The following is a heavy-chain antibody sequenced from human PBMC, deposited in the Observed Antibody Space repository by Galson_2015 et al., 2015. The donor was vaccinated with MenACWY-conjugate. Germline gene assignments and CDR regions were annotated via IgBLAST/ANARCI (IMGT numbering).Heavy chain of an antibody. V-gene: IGHV3-7*01. D-gene: IGHD7-27*01. CDR2: INPDGSQT. CDR3: ARDPNWGNSFGP. J-gene: IGHJ5*02. Sequence: SLRLSCAASRFNFNTNWMTWVRQAPGKGLEWVALINPDGSQTEYVDSVKGRFAISRDNSKNSLFLQMNSLRAEDTAVYYCARDPNWGNSFGPWGQGTLVTVSS. CDR1: RFNFNTNW.